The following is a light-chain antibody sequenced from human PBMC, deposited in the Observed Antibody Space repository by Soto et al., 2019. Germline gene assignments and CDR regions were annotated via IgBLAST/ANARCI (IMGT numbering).Light chain of an antibody. Sequence: EIVLTQSPATLSLSPGERATLSCRASQSVSSYLAWYQQKPGQAPRLLIYDASNRATGIPARFSGSGSGTDFXLRSSGVENGAFEVYYCQHRSNLMTFGQGTRLEIK. CDR3: QHRSNLMT. CDR2: DAS. J-gene: IGKJ5*01. CDR1: QSVSSY. V-gene: IGKV3-11*01.